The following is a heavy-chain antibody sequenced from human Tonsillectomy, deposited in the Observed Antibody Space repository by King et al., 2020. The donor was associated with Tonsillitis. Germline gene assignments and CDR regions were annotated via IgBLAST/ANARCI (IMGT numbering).Heavy chain of an antibody. CDR1: GFTFSNYG. Sequence: VQLVESGGGVVQPGRSLRLSCAASGFTFSNYGMHWVRQAPGKGLEWVAVISSDGSSKYYGDSVKGRFTIYRDNSKNTLYLQMTSLRAEDTAMYYCAKGQTTWTMDFIFDFWGQGTLVTVSS. CDR2: ISSDGSSK. J-gene: IGHJ5*01. D-gene: IGHD4/OR15-4a*01. V-gene: IGHV3-30*18. CDR3: AKGQTTWTMDFIFDF.